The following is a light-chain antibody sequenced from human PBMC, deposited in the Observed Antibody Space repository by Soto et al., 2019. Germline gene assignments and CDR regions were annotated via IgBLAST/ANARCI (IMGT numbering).Light chain of an antibody. CDR1: QTLFSSSSNKNY. CDR2: WAS. J-gene: IGKJ3*01. CDR3: QEHYASPFT. V-gene: IGKV4-1*01. Sequence: DIVMTQSPDSLAVSLREVATINCKSSQTLFSSSSNKNYLAWFQQKPRQPPKLLISWASTRESGVPDRFSGSGSGTDFTLTISSLQAEDVAVYYCQEHYASPFTFGPGTKVEIK.